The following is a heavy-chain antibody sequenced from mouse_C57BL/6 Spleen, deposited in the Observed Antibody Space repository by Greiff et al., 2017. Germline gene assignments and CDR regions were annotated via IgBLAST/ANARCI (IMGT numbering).Heavy chain of an antibody. Sequence: VQLQQPGAELVKPGASVKLSCKASGYTFTSYWMQWVKQRPGQGLEWIGEIDPSDSYTNYNQKFKGKATLTVDTSSSTAYMQLNSLTSEDAAVYYCARQGYFDVWGTGTTVTVSS. CDR3: ARQGYFDV. V-gene: IGHV1-50*01. J-gene: IGHJ1*03. CDR2: IDPSDSYT. CDR1: GYTFTSYW.